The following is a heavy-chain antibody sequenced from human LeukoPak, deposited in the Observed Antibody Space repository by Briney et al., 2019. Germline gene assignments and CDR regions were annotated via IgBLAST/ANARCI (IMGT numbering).Heavy chain of an antibody. J-gene: IGHJ4*02. D-gene: IGHD3-3*01. CDR3: ARGSDYDFWSGYQNRIDY. Sequence: SETLSLTCAVSGGSISSYYWSWIRQPAGKGLEWIGRIYTSGSTNYNPSLKSRVTMSVDTSKNQFSLKLSSVTAADTAVYYCARGSDYDFWSGYQNRIDYWGQGTLVTVSS. V-gene: IGHV4-4*07. CDR1: GGSISSYY. CDR2: IYTSGST.